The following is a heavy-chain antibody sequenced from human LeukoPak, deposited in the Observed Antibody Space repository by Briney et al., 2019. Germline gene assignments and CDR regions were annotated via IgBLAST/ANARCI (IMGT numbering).Heavy chain of an antibody. CDR2: IIPIFGTA. V-gene: IGHV1-69*06. J-gene: IGHJ6*03. CDR1: GGTFSSYA. Sequence: GASVKVSCKASGGTFSSYAISWVRQAPGQGLEWMGGIIPIFGTANYAQKFQGRVTITADKSTSTAYTELSSLRSEDTAVYYCARQTPKPELRFLEWIYYYYYMNVWGKGTTVTVSS. CDR3: ARQTPKPELRFLEWIYYYYYMNV. D-gene: IGHD3-3*01.